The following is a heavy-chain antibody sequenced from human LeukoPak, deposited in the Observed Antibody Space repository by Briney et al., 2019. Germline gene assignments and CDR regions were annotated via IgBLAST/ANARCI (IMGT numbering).Heavy chain of an antibody. J-gene: IGHJ6*03. Sequence: SETQSLTCTVCGGSISNYYWSWIQQPPGKGLEWVGYIYYSGNTKYNPSLKSRVTISVDTSKNQFSLKLSSVTAADTAVYYCARTERGRSLNCSGGSCSLSVHYYYMDVWGKGTTVTISS. D-gene: IGHD2-15*01. V-gene: IGHV4-59*01. CDR1: GGSISNYY. CDR3: ARTERGRSLNCSGGSCSLSVHYYYMDV. CDR2: IYYSGNT.